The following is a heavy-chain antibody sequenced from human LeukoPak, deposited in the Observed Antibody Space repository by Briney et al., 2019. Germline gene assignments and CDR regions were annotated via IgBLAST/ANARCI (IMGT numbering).Heavy chain of an antibody. CDR1: GFTFNNYA. V-gene: IGHV3-33*08. D-gene: IGHD3-10*01. CDR2: IWYDGSKK. Sequence: GGSLRPSLAASGFTFNNYALSGVGQAPGKGLGWVAAIWYDGSKKIYADSVRGRFTISRDDSKNTLYLQMNSLRAEDTAVYFCARDLSYGSGEFWGQGTLVTVSS. CDR3: ARDLSYGSGEF. J-gene: IGHJ4*02.